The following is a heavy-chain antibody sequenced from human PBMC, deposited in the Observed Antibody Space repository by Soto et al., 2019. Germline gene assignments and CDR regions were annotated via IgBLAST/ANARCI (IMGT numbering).Heavy chain of an antibody. V-gene: IGHV1-46*03. CDR3: ARGGGIVVGPAPYDP. CDR2: INPSGGYT. Sequence: QVQLVQSGAEVKKPGASVKVSCKASGYTFTSYYMNWVRQAPGQGLEWPGIINPSGGYTTYAQRFPGRVTITSEVSAIQGHMLMGSLPSEDTAVHYCARGGGIVVGPAPYDPWGQGTLVTVSS. CDR1: GYTFTSYY. J-gene: IGHJ5*02. D-gene: IGHD2-21*01.